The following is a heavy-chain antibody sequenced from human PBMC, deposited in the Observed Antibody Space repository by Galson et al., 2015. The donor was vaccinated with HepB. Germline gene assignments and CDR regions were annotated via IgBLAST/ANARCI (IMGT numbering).Heavy chain of an antibody. CDR1: GFTFSSYA. Sequence: SLRLSCAASGFTFSSYAMSWVRQVPEKGLEWVSSISGSDGSTYYTDSVKGRFTISRGDSKSTLYLQMNSLRAEDTAVYYCAKDRRTGTTPPDGFDIWGQGTMVTASS. CDR3: AKDRRTGTTPPDGFDI. V-gene: IGHV3-23*01. CDR2: ISGSDGST. J-gene: IGHJ3*02. D-gene: IGHD1-1*01.